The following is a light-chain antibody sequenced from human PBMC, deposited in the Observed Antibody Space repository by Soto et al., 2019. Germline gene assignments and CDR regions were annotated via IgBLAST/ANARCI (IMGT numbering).Light chain of an antibody. V-gene: IGKV1-5*01. Sequence: DIPLTQSPSTLSASVGDTVTITCRASHTINSWLAWYQQKPGKAPKLLIYGASTLESGVPLRFGGSRSGTDYTLTISSLQPDDFATYYCQRYDSDPWTFGQGTKVEV. CDR2: GAS. CDR3: QRYDSDPWT. J-gene: IGKJ1*01. CDR1: HTINSW.